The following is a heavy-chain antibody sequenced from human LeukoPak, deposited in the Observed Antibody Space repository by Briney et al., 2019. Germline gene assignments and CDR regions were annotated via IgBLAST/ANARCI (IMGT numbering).Heavy chain of an antibody. J-gene: IGHJ4*02. Sequence: SVKVSCTASGYTPTSYYLHWVRQAPGQGLEWMGIMNPSGGSTSYAQKFHGRVTMTRDTSTSTVYMELSSLRSEDTAVYYCARVLGAYSDYEGLKYWGQGTLVTVSS. D-gene: IGHD5-12*01. CDR2: MNPSGGST. V-gene: IGHV1-46*01. CDR3: ARVLGAYSDYEGLKY. CDR1: GYTPTSYY.